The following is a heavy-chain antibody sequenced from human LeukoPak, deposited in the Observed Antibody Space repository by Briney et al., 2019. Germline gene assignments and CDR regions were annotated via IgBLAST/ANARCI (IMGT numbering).Heavy chain of an antibody. D-gene: IGHD2-2*01. J-gene: IGHJ4*02. CDR2: I. Sequence: GGSLRLSCAASGFTFSSYTFNWVRQAPGKGLEWVSAIRGRFTISRDNAENSLYLQMHSPRVEDTAVYYCARAPTVLVGYCSSSSCQADYWGQGTLVTVSS. CDR3: ARAPTVLVGYCSSSSCQADY. CDR1: GFTFSSYT. V-gene: IGHV3-21*01.